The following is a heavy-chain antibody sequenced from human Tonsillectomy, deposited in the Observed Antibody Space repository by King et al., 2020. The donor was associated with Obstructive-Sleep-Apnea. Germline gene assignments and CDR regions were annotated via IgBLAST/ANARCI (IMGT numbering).Heavy chain of an antibody. V-gene: IGHV3-9*01. CDR3: AKERDGSSGYDY. J-gene: IGHJ4*02. D-gene: IGHD3-22*01. Sequence: VQLVESGGGLVQPGRSLRLSCAASGFTFDDYAMHWVRQAPGKGLEWVSGISWNSGSIGYADSVKGRFTISRDNAKNSLYLQMNSLRAEDTALYYCAKERDGSSGYDYGGQGTLVTVSS. CDR1: GFTFDDYA. CDR2: ISWNSGSI.